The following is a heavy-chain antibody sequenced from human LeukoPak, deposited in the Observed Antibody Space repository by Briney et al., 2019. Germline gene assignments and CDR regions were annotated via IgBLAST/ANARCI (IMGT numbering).Heavy chain of an antibody. CDR1: GSSMITNTFY. CDR3: TRRTYSAYMDV. CDR2: MYYNGGGT. V-gene: IGHV4-39*01. J-gene: IGHJ6*03. Sequence: SETLSLTCTVSGSSMITNTFYWVWIRQPPGKGLEWIANMYYNGGGTQYNRSLANRVTISVDTSKNQFFLNLSSVTAADTAVYYCTRRTYSAYMDVWGQGTTVTVSS. D-gene: IGHD1-7*01.